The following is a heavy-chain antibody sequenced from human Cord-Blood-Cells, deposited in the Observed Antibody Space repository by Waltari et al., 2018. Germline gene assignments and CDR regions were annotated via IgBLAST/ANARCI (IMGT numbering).Heavy chain of an antibody. CDR1: GFTFDDYA. CDR2: SSGKSGSI. V-gene: IGHV3-9*01. J-gene: IGHJ4*02. CDR3: AKAIGDYYYDSSGYYDY. D-gene: IGHD3-22*01. Sequence: EVQLVESGGGLVQPGRSLRLSCAASGFTFDDYAMHWVRQDPGTGLEWVSGSSGKSGSIGYACSVKDRFTISRDNAKNSLYLQMNSLRAEDTALYYCAKAIGDYYYDSSGYYDYWGQGTLVTVSS.